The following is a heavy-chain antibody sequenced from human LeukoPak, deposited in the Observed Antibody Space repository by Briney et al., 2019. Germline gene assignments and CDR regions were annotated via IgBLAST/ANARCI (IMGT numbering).Heavy chain of an antibody. CDR2: ISAYNGKI. J-gene: IGHJ4*02. D-gene: IGHD3-10*01. CDR3: ATICCPGSGKWFPDDY. V-gene: IGHV1-18*01. Sequence: ASVKVFCKASGYNFSNYGISWVRQAPGQGLEWMGWISAYNGKIEFAQKFQGRVTMTMDTSTTTAHMDLRSPTSDDTAVDYCATICCPGSGKWFPDDYWGQGTVVIVSS. CDR1: GYNFSNYG.